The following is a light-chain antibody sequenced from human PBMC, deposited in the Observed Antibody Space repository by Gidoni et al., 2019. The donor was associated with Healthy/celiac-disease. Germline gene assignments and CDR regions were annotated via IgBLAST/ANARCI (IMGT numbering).Light chain of an antibody. CDR1: QSVSSY. CDR2: DAS. Sequence: EIVLTKPQAPLSLSPGERATLSCRASQSVSSYLAWYQQKPGQAPRLLIYDASNRATGIPARFSGSGSGTDFTLTISSLEPEDFAVYYCQQRSNWPPEDTFGQGTKLEIK. CDR3: QQRSNWPPEDT. J-gene: IGKJ2*01. V-gene: IGKV3-11*01.